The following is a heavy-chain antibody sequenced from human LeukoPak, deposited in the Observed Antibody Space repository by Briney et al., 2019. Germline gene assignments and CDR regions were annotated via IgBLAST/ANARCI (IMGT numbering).Heavy chain of an antibody. J-gene: IGHJ3*02. CDR2: IRYDGSNK. CDR3: ARVGIAAQWLYAFDI. Sequence: GGSLRLSCAASGFTFSSYGMHWVRQAPGKGLEWVAFIRYDGSNKYYADSVKGRFTISRDNSKNTLYLQMNSLRAEDTAVYYCARVGIAAQWLYAFDIWGQGTMVTVSS. V-gene: IGHV3-30*02. D-gene: IGHD6-6*01. CDR1: GFTFSSYG.